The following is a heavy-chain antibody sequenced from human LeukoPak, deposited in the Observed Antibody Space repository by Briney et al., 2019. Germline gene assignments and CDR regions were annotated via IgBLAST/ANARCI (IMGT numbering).Heavy chain of an antibody. CDR2: IGTDNGNT. J-gene: IGHJ4*02. D-gene: IGHD3-22*01. V-gene: IGHV1-18*04. Sequence: ASVKVSCKASGYIFTSLGITWVRQAPGRGLEWMGWIGTDNGNTNYAPKLQGRLTLATDTSTSTAYMELRSLRSDDTAVYYCARAYDSFGYWGQGTLVTVSS. CDR3: ARAYDSFGY. CDR1: GYIFTSLG.